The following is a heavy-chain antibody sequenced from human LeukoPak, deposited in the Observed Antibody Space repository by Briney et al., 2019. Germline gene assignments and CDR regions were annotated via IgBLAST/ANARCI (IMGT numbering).Heavy chain of an antibody. Sequence: PSETLSLTCAVSGVSITSSNWWSWVRQPPGKGLEWIGEIYHSGSTNYNPSLKSRVTISLDTSKNQFSLKLSFVTAADTAVYYCARVLPAVGGAFDYWGQGTLVTVSS. V-gene: IGHV4-4*02. J-gene: IGHJ4*02. D-gene: IGHD3-16*01. CDR1: GVSITSSNW. CDR2: IYHSGST. CDR3: ARVLPAVGGAFDY.